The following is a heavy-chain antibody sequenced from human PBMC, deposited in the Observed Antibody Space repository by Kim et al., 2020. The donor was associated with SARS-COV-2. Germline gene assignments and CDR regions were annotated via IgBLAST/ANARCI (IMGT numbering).Heavy chain of an antibody. J-gene: IGHJ6*03. D-gene: IGHD3-9*01. CDR3: TRDLYYDILTGSSRYYYMDV. CDR2: IRSKAYGGTT. V-gene: IGHV3-49*04. CDR1: GFTFGDYA. Sequence: GGSLRLSCTASGFTFGDYAMSWVRQAPGKGLEWVGFIRSKAYGGTTEYAASVKGRFTISRDDSKSIAHLQMNSLKTEDTAVYYCTRDLYYDILTGSSRYYYMDVWGKGTPVTVSS.